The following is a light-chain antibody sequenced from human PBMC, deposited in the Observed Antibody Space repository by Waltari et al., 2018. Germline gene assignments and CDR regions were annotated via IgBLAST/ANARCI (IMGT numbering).Light chain of an antibody. V-gene: IGKV4-1*01. J-gene: IGKJ3*01. CDR3: QQYYSTPFT. CDR2: WAS. CDR1: QSVLYSPNNKNY. Sequence: DIVMTQSPDSLAVSLGERAPINCKSSQSVLYSPNNKNYLAWDQQKPGQPPKLPIYWASTRESGVPDRFSGSGSGTDFTLTISSLQAEDVAVYYCQQYYSTPFTFGPGTKVDIK.